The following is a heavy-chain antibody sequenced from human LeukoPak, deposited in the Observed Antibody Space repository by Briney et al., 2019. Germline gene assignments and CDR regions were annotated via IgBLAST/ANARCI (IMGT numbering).Heavy chain of an antibody. Sequence: PGGSLRISCAASGFTVSRKYMSWVRQAPGKGLEWVSTITGSGGSTYADSVKGRFTVSRDNSKNTLYLQMNSLRAEDTAVYYCAKDSGNYRNAFDIWGRGTMVTVSS. D-gene: IGHD1-26*01. V-gene: IGHV3-23*01. J-gene: IGHJ3*02. CDR1: GFTVSRKY. CDR2: ITGSGGST. CDR3: AKDSGNYRNAFDI.